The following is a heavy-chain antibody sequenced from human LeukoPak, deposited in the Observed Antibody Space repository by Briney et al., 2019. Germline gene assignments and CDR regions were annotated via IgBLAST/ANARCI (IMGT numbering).Heavy chain of an antibody. Sequence: GGSLRLSCAASSFPVTDNYMGWVRQAPGKGLEWVANIKQDGSEKYYVDSVKGRFTISRDNAKNSLFLQMNSLRVEDTAVYYCASHEGSNLYAGVYFQHWGQGTLVTVSS. CDR3: ASHEGSNLYAGVYFQH. CDR1: SFPVTDNY. D-gene: IGHD6-13*01. V-gene: IGHV3-7*01. CDR2: IKQDGSEK. J-gene: IGHJ1*01.